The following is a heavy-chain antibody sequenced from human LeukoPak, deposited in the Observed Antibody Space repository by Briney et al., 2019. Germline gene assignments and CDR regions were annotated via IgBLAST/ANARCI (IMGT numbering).Heavy chain of an antibody. CDR1: GGSISSSSYY. V-gene: IGHV4-39*01. J-gene: IGHJ4*02. D-gene: IGHD3-22*01. Sequence: PSETLSLTCTVSGGSISSSSYYWGWIRQPPGKGLEWIGRGYYSGSTYYNPALKSRVTISVDTSKNQFSLKLSFVTAADTAVYYCARLGEDYYDSSGYSTAAYWGQGTLVTVSS. CDR3: ARLGEDYYDSSGYSTAAY. CDR2: GYYSGST.